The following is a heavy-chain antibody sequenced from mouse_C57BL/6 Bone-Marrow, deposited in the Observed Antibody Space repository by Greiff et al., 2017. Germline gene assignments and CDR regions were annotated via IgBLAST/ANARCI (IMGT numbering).Heavy chain of an antibody. CDR1: GYTFTDYY. J-gene: IGHJ4*01. CDR2: INPNNGGT. V-gene: IGHV1-26*01. CDR3: AREGSLYDGYFHYYAMDY. D-gene: IGHD2-3*01. Sequence: EVQLQQSGPELVKPGASVKISCKASGYTFTDYYMNWVKQSHGKSLEWIGDINPNNGGTSYNQKFKGKATLTVDKSSSTAYMELRSLTSEDSAVYYCAREGSLYDGYFHYYAMDYSGEGDSVTPSS.